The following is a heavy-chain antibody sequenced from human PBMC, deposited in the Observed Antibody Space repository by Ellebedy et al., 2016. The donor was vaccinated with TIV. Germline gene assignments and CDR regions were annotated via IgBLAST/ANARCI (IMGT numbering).Heavy chain of an antibody. CDR2: ISSDGSNT. CDR3: AKRVTMVREVITYYHYTMDV. J-gene: IGHJ6*02. D-gene: IGHD3-10*01. Sequence: GESLKISCAASGFTFSSYWMHWVRQVPGKGLVWVSRISSDGSNTNYADSVKGRLTISRDNAKNTLYLQMNSLRAEDTAVYYCAKRVTMVREVITYYHYTMDVWGQGTTVTVSS. CDR1: GFTFSSYW. V-gene: IGHV3-74*01.